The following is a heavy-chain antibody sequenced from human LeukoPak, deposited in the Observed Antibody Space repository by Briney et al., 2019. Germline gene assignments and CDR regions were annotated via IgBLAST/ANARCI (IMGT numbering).Heavy chain of an antibody. J-gene: IGHJ4*02. Sequence: GGSLRLSCAASGFTFSRYAMNWARQAPGKGLEWVSAISGSGASTYYADSVKSRFTISRDNSKNTLYLQMNSLRAEDTAIYYCAKAALRYQLLSSLDYCGQGTLVTVSS. CDR3: AKAALRYQLLSSLDY. V-gene: IGHV3-23*01. CDR1: GFTFSRYA. D-gene: IGHD2-2*01. CDR2: ISGSGAST.